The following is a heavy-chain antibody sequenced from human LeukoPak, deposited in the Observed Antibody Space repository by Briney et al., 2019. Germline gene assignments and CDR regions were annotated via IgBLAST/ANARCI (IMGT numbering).Heavy chain of an antibody. Sequence: PGGSLRLSCAASGFSVSSNYLSWVRQAPGKGLEWVSVLYGTGKTYYADSVKGRFTISRDNSKNTLYLQMNSLRAEDTAVYYCARENCGGGYCYDPYYLDYWGQGTLVTVSS. V-gene: IGHV3-66*01. CDR2: LYGTGKT. CDR3: ARENCGGGYCYDPYYLDY. CDR1: GFSVSSNY. J-gene: IGHJ4*02. D-gene: IGHD2-15*01.